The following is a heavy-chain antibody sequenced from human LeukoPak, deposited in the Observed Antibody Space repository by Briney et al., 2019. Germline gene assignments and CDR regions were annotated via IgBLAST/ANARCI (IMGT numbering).Heavy chain of an antibody. CDR3: ARYIVSYPHDAFDI. D-gene: IGHD1-26*01. Sequence: SDTLSLTCTVSGGSISSYYWSWIRQPPGKGLEWIGYIYYSGRTSYNPSLKSRVTISVDTSKKQFSLKLSSVTAAGTAFYYCARYIVSYPHDAFDIWGQGTMVTVSS. V-gene: IGHV4-59*07. J-gene: IGHJ3*02. CDR1: GGSISSYY. CDR2: IYYSGRT.